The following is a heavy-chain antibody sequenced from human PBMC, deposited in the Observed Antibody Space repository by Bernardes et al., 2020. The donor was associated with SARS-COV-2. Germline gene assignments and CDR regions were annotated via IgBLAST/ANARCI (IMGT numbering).Heavy chain of an antibody. D-gene: IGHD5-12*01. CDR2: ITGDGTSV. Sequence: GGSLRLSCGASGITFNTFWMHWVRQAPGEGLVWVARITGDGTSVTYADSVKGRFTISRDNAKNTLYLQMNTLRAEDTAVYYCARTSGTCCDYSAQGPLVTVSS. CDR1: GITFNTFW. V-gene: IGHV3-74*03. J-gene: IGHJ4*02. CDR3: ARTSGTCCDY.